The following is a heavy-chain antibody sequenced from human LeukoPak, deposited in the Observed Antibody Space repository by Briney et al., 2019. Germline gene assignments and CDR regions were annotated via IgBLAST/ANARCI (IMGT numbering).Heavy chain of an antibody. V-gene: IGHV4-39*01. CDR2: IYYSGST. Sequence: SETLSLTCTVSGGSISSSSYYWGWIRQPPGKGLEWIGSIYYSGSTYYNPSLKSRVTISVDTSKNQFSLKLSSVTAADTAVYYCARHVILLWFGELHWFDPWGQGTLVTVSS. CDR3: ARHVILLWFGELHWFDP. CDR1: GGSISSSSYY. J-gene: IGHJ5*02. D-gene: IGHD3-10*01.